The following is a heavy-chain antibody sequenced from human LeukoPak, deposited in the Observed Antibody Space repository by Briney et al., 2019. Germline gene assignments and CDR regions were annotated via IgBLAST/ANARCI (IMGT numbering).Heavy chain of an antibody. CDR3: TKEYEKTNRSPQWGFDS. D-gene: IGHD6-19*01. CDR2: ISVSSSHT. J-gene: IGHJ4*02. V-gene: IGHV3-23*01. Sequence: QPGGSLRLSCTASGLIFSTYAMSWVRQAPGKGLEWVSGISVSSSHTEDADSVKGRFIISRDNSKNTLFLQMNSLRAEDTALYYCTKEYEKTNRSPQWGFDSWGQGTLVTVSS. CDR1: GLIFSTYA.